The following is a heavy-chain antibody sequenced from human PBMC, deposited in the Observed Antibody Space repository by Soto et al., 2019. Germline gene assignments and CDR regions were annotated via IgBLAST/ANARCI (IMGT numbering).Heavy chain of an antibody. D-gene: IGHD5-18*01. CDR3: ARDLYSYGSYYYYGMDV. J-gene: IGHJ6*02. Sequence: ASVKVSCKASGYTFTSYYMHWVRQAPGQGLEWMGIINPSGGSTSYAQKFQGRVTMTRDTSTSTVYMELSSLRSEDTAVYYCARDLYSYGSYYYYGMDVWGQGTTVTVSS. CDR1: GYTFTSYY. CDR2: INPSGGST. V-gene: IGHV1-46*01.